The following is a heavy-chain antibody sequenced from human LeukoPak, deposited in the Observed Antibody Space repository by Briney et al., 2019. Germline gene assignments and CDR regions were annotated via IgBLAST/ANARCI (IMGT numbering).Heavy chain of an antibody. CDR2: IYSGGNT. J-gene: IGHJ4*02. CDR1: GFTVGINS. CDR3: ARRAGEYSHPYDY. Sequence: GGSLRLSCTVSGFTVGINSMSWVRQAPGKGLEWVSFIYSGGNTHYSDSVKGRFTISRDNSKNTLYLQMNSPRAEDTAVYYCARRAGEYSHPYDYWGQGTLVTVSS. V-gene: IGHV3-53*01. D-gene: IGHD2/OR15-2a*01.